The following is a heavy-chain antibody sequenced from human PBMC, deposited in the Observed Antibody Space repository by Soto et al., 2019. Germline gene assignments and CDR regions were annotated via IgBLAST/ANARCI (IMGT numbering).Heavy chain of an antibody. J-gene: IGHJ6*03. Sequence: SETLSLTCTVSGGSISSYYWSWIRQPPGKGLEWIGYIYYSGSTNYNPSLKSRVTISVDTSKNQFSLKLSSVTAADTAVYYCARVWSGYYPGSGYYYYMDVWGKGTTVTVSS. CDR1: GGSISSYY. CDR3: ARVWSGYYPGSGYYYYMDV. D-gene: IGHD3-3*01. CDR2: IYYSGST. V-gene: IGHV4-59*08.